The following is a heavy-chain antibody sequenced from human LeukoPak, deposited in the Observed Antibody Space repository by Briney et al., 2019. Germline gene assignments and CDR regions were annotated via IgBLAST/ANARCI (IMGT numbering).Heavy chain of an antibody. V-gene: IGHV4-59*08. J-gene: IGHJ3*02. D-gene: IGHD3-22*01. Sequence: SETLSLTCTVSGGSISSYYWSWIRQPPGEGLEWIGYIYYSGSTNYNPSLKSRVTISVDTSKNQFSLKLSSVTAADTAVYYCARSSYYYDSSGYYYVVWAFDIWGQGTMVTVSS. CDR1: GGSISSYY. CDR2: IYYSGST. CDR3: ARSSYYYDSSGYYYVVWAFDI.